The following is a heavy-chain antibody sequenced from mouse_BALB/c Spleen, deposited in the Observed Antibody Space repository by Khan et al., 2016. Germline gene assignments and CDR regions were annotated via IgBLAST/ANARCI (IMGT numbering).Heavy chain of an antibody. Sequence: VQLQQSGAESVKPGASVKLSCTATGFNIKDTYMYWVKQRPEQGLEWIGRIDPANGNTKYVPKFQGKATITADTSSNTAYLQLSSLTSEDTAVYYGARWLYYYGSSYYAMDYWGQGTSVTVSS. CDR3: ARWLYYYGSSYYAMDY. CDR2: IDPANGNT. V-gene: IGHV14-3*02. CDR1: GFNIKDTY. J-gene: IGHJ4*01. D-gene: IGHD1-1*01.